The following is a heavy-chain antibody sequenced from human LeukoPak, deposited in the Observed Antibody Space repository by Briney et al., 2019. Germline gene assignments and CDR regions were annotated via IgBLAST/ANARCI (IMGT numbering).Heavy chain of an antibody. V-gene: IGHV1-2*02. CDR2: INPNSGGT. D-gene: IGHD1-26*01. Sequence: GSVKVSCMASGYTFTGYYMHWVRQAPGQGLEWMGWINPNSGGTNYAQKFQGRVTMTRDTSISTAYMELSRLRSDDTAVYYCTREGGSYSLGAFDIWGQGTMVTVSS. CDR1: GYTFTGYY. J-gene: IGHJ3*02. CDR3: TREGGSYSLGAFDI.